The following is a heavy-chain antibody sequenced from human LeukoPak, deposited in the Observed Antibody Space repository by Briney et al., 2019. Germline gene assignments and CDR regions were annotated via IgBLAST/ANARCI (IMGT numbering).Heavy chain of an antibody. CDR3: AKEKLQWLAGNWFDP. D-gene: IGHD6-19*01. J-gene: IGHJ5*02. V-gene: IGHV4-59*12. CDR1: GGSISSYY. CDR2: IYYSGST. Sequence: SETLSLTCTVSGGSISSYYWSWIRQPPGKGLEWIGYIYYSGSTNYNPSLKSRVTISVDTSKNQFSLKLSSVTAADTAVYYCAKEKLQWLAGNWFDPWGQGTLVTVSS.